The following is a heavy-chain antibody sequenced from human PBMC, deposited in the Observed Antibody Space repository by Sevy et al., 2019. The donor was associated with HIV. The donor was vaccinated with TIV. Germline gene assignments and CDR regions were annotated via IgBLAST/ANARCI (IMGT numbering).Heavy chain of an antibody. V-gene: IGHV5-51*01. CDR1: GYIFNNYW. CDR3: GRHKSIYTKWSPSDY. J-gene: IGHJ4*02. Sequence: GESLKISCKASGYIFNNYWIGWVRQKPGKGLEWMGIVYPHDSDTRYSPSFDGQATISADKSTRTAFLQWGGLKASDTAMYYCGRHKSIYTKWSPSDYWGQGTLVTVSS. CDR2: VYPHDSDT. D-gene: IGHD3-3*02.